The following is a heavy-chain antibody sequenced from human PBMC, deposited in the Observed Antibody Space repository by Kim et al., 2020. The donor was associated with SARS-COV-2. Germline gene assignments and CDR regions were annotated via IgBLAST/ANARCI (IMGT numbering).Heavy chain of an antibody. CDR1: GYTFTSYD. Sequence: ASVKVSCKASGYTFTSYDINWVRQAPGQGLEWMGWMNTNSGNTGYAQKFQGRVTMTRDTSISTDYMELSSLTSEDTAVYYFARLVAGDYWCQGTLVTVSS. J-gene: IGHJ4*02. CDR2: MNTNSGNT. V-gene: IGHV1-8*01. CDR3: ARLVAGDY.